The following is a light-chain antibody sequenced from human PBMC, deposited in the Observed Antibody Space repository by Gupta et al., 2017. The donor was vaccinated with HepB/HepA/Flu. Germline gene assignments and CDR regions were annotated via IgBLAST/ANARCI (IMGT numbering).Light chain of an antibody. CDR1: ERTSRNN. CDR3: QQLCALSPLLT. J-gene: IGKJ4*01. CDR2: GTS. V-gene: IGKV3-20*01. Sequence: IVLTHSPRTLSVSPGERATLSCRASERTSRNNLAWYQEKPGQAPRPLIYGTSTRVTGITDMCSGSADGTDVNLTISRREPEDCAVYFCQQLCALSPLLTFGGGTKVEIK.